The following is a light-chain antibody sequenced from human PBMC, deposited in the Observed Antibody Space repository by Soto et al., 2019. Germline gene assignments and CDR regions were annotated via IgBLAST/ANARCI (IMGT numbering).Light chain of an antibody. CDR1: QTIRSD. CDR3: HQYNTWPLT. V-gene: IGKV3-15*01. Sequence: EIVMTQSAVTRSGSPGERPTLSSRASQTIRSDLAWYQQKTGQAPRLLISDASTRATSIPARFNGSGYGTEVNLAISSLQSEDFAIYYCHQYNTWPLTFGGGTKVDIK. CDR2: DAS. J-gene: IGKJ4*01.